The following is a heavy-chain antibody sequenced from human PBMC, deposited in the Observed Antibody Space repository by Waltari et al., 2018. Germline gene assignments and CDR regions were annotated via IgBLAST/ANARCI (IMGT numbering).Heavy chain of an antibody. CDR2: INDGEGVA. CDR1: GFAFSLYS. D-gene: IGHD2-8*01. CDR3: ARVGLTNTFDI. J-gene: IGHJ3*02. Sequence: EEQLVESGGGLVQPGGSLRLSCAASGFAFSLYSIHWVRQAPGKGLESVSAINDGEGVAYYADSVKGRFTIARDNSKNMIYLQMGSLRAEDMAVYYCARVGLTNTFDIWGQGTRVTVSS. V-gene: IGHV3-64*07.